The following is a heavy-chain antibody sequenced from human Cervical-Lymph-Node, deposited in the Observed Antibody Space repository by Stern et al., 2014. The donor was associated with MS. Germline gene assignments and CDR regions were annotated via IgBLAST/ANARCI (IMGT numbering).Heavy chain of an antibody. V-gene: IGHV1-18*01. CDR1: GYTFTTYG. Sequence: QMQLVQSGTEVKKPWASVLVSCKASGYTFTTYGITWVRQAPGQGLEWMGWVSADSGNTKYAQKFQDRVTMTRDTTTGTAYMEVRSLISEDTAVYYCARDKMHAFDYWGQGTQVTVPS. J-gene: IGHJ4*02. CDR2: VSADSGNT. D-gene: IGHD2-8*01. CDR3: ARDKMHAFDY.